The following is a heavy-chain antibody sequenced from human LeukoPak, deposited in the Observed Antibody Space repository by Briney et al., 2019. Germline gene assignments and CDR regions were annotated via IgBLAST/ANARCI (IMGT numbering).Heavy chain of an antibody. CDR3: ARVPQIPTGGGGAFDI. CDR1: GYTFTGYY. CDR2: INPNSGGT. J-gene: IGHJ3*02. Sequence: ASVKVSCKASGYTFTGYYMHWVRQAPGQGLEWMGRINPNSGGTNYAQKFQGRVTMTRDTSISTAYMELSRLRSDDTAVYYCARVPQIPTGGGGAFDIWGQGTMVTVSS. D-gene: IGHD2-15*01. V-gene: IGHV1-2*06.